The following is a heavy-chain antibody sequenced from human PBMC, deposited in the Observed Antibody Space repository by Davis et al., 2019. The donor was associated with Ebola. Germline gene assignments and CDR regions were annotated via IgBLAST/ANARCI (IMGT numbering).Heavy chain of an antibody. V-gene: IGHV1-18*04. CDR1: GYTFNSYG. CDR2: IRVYNGHT. D-gene: IGHD1-26*01. J-gene: IGHJ4*02. Sequence: AASVKVSCKASGYTFNSYGIAWVRQAPAQGPEWTGWIRVYNGHTNYAQKCQGRVTMTTDTSASKAYMELTGLRSEDTAVYHCTRDSGSFSPDFWGQGTLVTVSS. CDR3: TRDSGSFSPDF.